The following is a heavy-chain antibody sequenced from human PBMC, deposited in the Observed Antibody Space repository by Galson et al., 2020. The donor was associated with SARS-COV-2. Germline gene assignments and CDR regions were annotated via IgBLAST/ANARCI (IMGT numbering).Heavy chain of an antibody. V-gene: IGHV4-39*01. Sequence: SETLSLTCPVSGCSLSSSRYYWGWIRPPPGKGLEWIGSTLYSATTYYNPSLKSRVTVSVDTSKIQFSLTLSSVTAADTSIYYCARLFNTGTCGGGQLDHWGQGALVTVSS. CDR2: TLYSATT. CDR1: GCSLSSSRYY. D-gene: IGHD1-7*01. CDR3: ARLFNTGTCGGGQLDH. J-gene: IGHJ4*02.